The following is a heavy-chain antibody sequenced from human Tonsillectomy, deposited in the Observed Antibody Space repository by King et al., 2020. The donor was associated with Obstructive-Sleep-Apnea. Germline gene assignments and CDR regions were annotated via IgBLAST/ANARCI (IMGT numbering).Heavy chain of an antibody. J-gene: IGHJ6*02. D-gene: IGHD3-9*01. V-gene: IGHV3-30*02. CDR2: IRYDGTNK. CDR1: GFMFSSYG. Sequence: VQLVESGGGVVQPGGSLRLSCAASGFMFSSYGMHWVRQAPGKGLEWVAFIRYDGTNKYYADSVKGRFTISRDNSKNTLYLQMNSLRAEDTAVYYCAKDWGYDILTGPYYFYGMDVWGQGTTVTVSS. CDR3: AKDWGYDILTGPYYFYGMDV.